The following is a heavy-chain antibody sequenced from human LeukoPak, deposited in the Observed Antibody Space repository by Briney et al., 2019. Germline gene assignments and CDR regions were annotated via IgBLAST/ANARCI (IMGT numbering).Heavy chain of an antibody. Sequence: GGSLRLPCAASGFTFSSYAMSWVRQAPGKGLEWVSAISGSGGSTYYADSVKGRFTISRDNSKNTLYLQMNSLRAEDTAVYYCAKDLYTCGGDGYNRVDYGGEKTRVTVSS. CDR1: GFTFSSYA. J-gene: IGHJ4*02. V-gene: IGHV3-23*01. CDR2: ISGSGGST. D-gene: IGHD5-24*01. CDR3: AKDLYTCGGDGYNRVDY.